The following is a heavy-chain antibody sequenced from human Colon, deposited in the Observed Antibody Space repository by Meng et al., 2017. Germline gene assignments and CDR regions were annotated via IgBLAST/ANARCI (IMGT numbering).Heavy chain of an antibody. CDR2: INPNSGGT. CDR3: ATGPEFVSTLDF. V-gene: IGHV1-2*06. D-gene: IGHD3-16*02. Sequence: VRLGQSEPELKKPGASVKVSCKASGYTSSGYYMHWVRQAPGQGLEWMGQINPNSGGTFSPPKFRARVTMTNDASINTVYMELSSLRSDDTALYYCATGPEFVSTLDFWGQGTLVTVSS. J-gene: IGHJ4*02. CDR1: GYTSSGYY.